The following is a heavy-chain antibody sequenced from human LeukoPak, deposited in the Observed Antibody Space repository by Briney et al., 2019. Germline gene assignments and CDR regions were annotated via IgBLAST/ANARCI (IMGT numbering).Heavy chain of an antibody. CDR2: IYTSGST. D-gene: IGHD2-15*01. CDR1: GGSISSCSYY. CDR3: ARDRITRYCSGGSCYSQENWFDP. V-gene: IGHV4-61*02. Sequence: SETLSLTCTVSGGSISSCSYYWSWIRQPAGKGLEWIGRIYTSGSTNYNPSLKSRVTISVDTSKNQFSLKLSSVTAADTAVYYCARDRITRYCSGGSCYSQENWFDPWGQGTLVTVSS. J-gene: IGHJ5*02.